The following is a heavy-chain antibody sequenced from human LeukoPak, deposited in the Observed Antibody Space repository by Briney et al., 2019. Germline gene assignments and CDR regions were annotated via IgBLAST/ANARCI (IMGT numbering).Heavy chain of an antibody. V-gene: IGHV3-21*01. CDR2: ISSSSSYI. Sequence: GGSLSPSCAASGFTFSSYSMKWVRQAPGKGLGWVSSISSSSSYIYYTHSVKGRFTISRDNAKNSLYLQMNSLRAEDTAVYYCARDAEMGTIYDYWGQGTLVTVSS. D-gene: IGHD5-24*01. J-gene: IGHJ4*02. CDR3: ARDAEMGTIYDY. CDR1: GFTFSSYS.